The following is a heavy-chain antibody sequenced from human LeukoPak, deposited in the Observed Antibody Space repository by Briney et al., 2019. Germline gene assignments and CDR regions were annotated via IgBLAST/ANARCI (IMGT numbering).Heavy chain of an antibody. D-gene: IGHD5-18*01. J-gene: IGHJ4*02. CDR1: GGSFSGYY. CDR2: INHSGST. Sequence: SETLSLTCAVYGGSFSGYYWSWIRQPPGKGLEWIGEINHSGSTNYNPSLKSRVTISVDTSKNQFSLKLSSVTAADTAVYYCAGSGGYSYGYVGYWGQGTLVTVSS. CDR3: AGSGGYSYGYVGY. V-gene: IGHV4-34*01.